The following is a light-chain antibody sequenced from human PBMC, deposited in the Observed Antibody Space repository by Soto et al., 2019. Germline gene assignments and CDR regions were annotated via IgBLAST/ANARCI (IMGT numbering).Light chain of an antibody. CDR2: GAS. CDR1: QSISGS. CDR3: QQYESWPYT. J-gene: IGKJ2*01. V-gene: IGKV3-15*01. Sequence: EIVMTQSPATLSVSPGQRATLSCRASQSISGSLAWYQQKTGQASRLLIYGASTRATRIPARFSGSGSGTEVSLTIRSLQSEDFAIYYCQQYESWPYTCGHETKLEIK.